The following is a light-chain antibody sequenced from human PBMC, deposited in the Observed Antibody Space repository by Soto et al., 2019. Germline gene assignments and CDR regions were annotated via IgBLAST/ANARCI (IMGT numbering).Light chain of an antibody. CDR3: QQRSDWPPLFT. V-gene: IGKV3-11*01. CDR2: DAS. CDR1: QSVGSY. J-gene: IGKJ3*01. Sequence: EIVLTQSPATLSLSPGERATLSCRASQSVGSYLAWYQQKPGQAPRLLIYDASNRATGIPARFSGSGSGTDFTLTISSLEPEDSAVYYCQQRSDWPPLFTFGPGTKVDIK.